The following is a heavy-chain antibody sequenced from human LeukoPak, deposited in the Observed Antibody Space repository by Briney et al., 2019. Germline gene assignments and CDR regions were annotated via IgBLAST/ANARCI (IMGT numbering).Heavy chain of an antibody. D-gene: IGHD4-17*01. V-gene: IGHV4-34*01. CDR3: ARTTTPTTVTPNAFDI. CDR2: INHSGST. Sequence: SEALSLTCAVYGGSFGGYYWSWIRQPPGKGLEWIGEINHSGSTNYNPSLKSRVTISVDTSKNQFSLKLSSVTAADTAVYYCARTTTPTTVTPNAFDIWGQGTMVTVSS. J-gene: IGHJ3*02. CDR1: GGSFGGYY.